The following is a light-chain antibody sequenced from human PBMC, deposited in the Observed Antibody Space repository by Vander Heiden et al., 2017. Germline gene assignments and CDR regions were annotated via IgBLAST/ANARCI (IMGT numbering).Light chain of an antibody. CDR3: MQALQTSWT. Sequence: DIAMTQSPLSLPVTPGAPASISCRSSQSLLHSNGYNYLDWYLQKPGQSPQLLIYLGSNRASGVPDRFSGSGSGTDFTLKISRVEAEDVGVYYCMQALQTSWTFGQGTKVEIK. CDR1: QSLLHSNGYNY. V-gene: IGKV2-28*01. J-gene: IGKJ1*01. CDR2: LGS.